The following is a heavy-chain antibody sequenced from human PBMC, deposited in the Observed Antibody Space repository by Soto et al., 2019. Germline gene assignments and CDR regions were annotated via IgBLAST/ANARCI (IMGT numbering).Heavy chain of an antibody. Sequence: SETLSLTCTVSGGSISSYYWSWIRLPPGKGLEWIGYIYYSGSTNYNPFLKSRVTISVDTSKNQFSLKLSSVTAADTAVYYCARRVVVLTAFDNWGQGALVTVPQ. D-gene: IGHD2-15*01. CDR1: GGSISSYY. V-gene: IGHV4-59*08. CDR2: IYYSGST. CDR3: ARRVVVLTAFDN. J-gene: IGHJ4*02.